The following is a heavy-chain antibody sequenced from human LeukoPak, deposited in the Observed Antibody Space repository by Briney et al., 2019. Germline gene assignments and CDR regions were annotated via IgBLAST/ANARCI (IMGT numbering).Heavy chain of an antibody. J-gene: IGHJ1*01. D-gene: IGHD6-13*01. Sequence: EASVKVSCKASGYTFTSYGISWVRQAPGQGLEWMGWISAYNGNTNYVQKLQGRVTMTTDTSTSTAYMELRSLRSDDTAVYYCARDSSSAEYFQHWGQGTLVTVSS. CDR3: ARDSSSAEYFQH. CDR2: ISAYNGNT. CDR1: GYTFTSYG. V-gene: IGHV1-18*01.